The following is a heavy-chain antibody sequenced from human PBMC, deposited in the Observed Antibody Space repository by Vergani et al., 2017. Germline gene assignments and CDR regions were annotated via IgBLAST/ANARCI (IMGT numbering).Heavy chain of an antibody. CDR1: GGSFSGYY. J-gene: IGHJ6*03. V-gene: IGHV4-34*01. Sequence: QVRLQQWGAGLLKPSETLSLTCAVYGGSFSGYYWSWIRQPPGKGLEWIGEINHSGSTNYNPSLKSRVTISVDTSKNQFSLKLSSVTAADTAVYYCARRRSYYYYYMDVWGKGTTVTVSS. D-gene: IGHD5-24*01. CDR2: INHSGST. CDR3: ARRRSYYYYYMDV.